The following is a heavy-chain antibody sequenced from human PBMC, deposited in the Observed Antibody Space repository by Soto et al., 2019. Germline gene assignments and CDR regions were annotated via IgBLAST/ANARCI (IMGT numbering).Heavy chain of an antibody. D-gene: IGHD3-22*01. CDR3: TRKYNYESSGYYY. V-gene: IGHV3-74*01. CDR1: GFTFSSYW. CDR2: INSDGSST. Sequence: EVQLVESGGGLVQPGGSLRLSCADSGFTFSSYWMHWVRQAPGKGLVWVSRINSDGSSTNYADSVKGRFTISRDNAKNTLYLQMNSLRVEDTAVYYCTRKYNYESSGYYYWGQGTLVTVSS. J-gene: IGHJ4*02.